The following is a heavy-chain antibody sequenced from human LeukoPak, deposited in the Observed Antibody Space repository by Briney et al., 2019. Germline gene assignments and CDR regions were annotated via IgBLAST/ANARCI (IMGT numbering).Heavy chain of an antibody. V-gene: IGHV3-43*02. CDR1: GFMFHDYA. J-gene: IGHJ4*02. D-gene: IGHD6-19*01. CDR3: ARESESSGWYDY. CDR2: ISGDGGST. Sequence: GGSLGLSCAAPGFMFHDYAIHWVRQAPGKGLEWVSLISGDGGSTFYADSVKGRFTISRDNSKNSRYLQMNSLRSDDTALYYCARESESSGWYDYWGQGTLVTVSS.